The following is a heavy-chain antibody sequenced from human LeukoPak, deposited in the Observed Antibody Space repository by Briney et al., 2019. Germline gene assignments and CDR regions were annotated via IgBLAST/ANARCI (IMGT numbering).Heavy chain of an antibody. D-gene: IGHD6-19*01. CDR1: GDSVSSNSAA. CDR2: TYYRSKWYN. J-gene: IGHJ6*02. CDR3: ARGSSSGWSGYYYYYGMDV. V-gene: IGHV6-1*01. Sequence: SQTLSLTFATPGDSVSSNSAAWNWIRQSPSRGLEWLGRTYYRSKWYNDYAVSVKSRITINPDTSKNQFSLQLNSVTPEDTAVYYCARGSSSGWSGYYYYYGMDVWGQGTTVTVSS.